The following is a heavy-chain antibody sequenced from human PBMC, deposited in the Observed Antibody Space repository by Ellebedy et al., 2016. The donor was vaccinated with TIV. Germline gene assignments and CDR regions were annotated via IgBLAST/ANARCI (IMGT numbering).Heavy chain of an antibody. D-gene: IGHD6-13*01. V-gene: IGHV3-30-3*01. J-gene: IGHJ6*02. CDR3: ARDEMPPPIAAAGDYYYYGMDV. CDR2: ISYDGGNK. Sequence: PGGSLRLSCAASGFTFSSYAMHWVRQAPGKGLEWVAVISYDGGNKYYADSVKGRFTISRDNSKNTLYLQMNSLRAEDTAVYYCARDEMPPPIAAAGDYYYYGMDVWGPGATVTVSS. CDR1: GFTFSSYA.